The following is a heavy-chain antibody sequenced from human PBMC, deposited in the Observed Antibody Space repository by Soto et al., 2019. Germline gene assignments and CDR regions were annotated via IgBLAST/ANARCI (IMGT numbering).Heavy chain of an antibody. CDR1: GFTFDDYA. CDR3: AKDRAPIWFGELAGWFDP. Sequence: EVQLVESGGGLVQPGRSLRLSCAASGFTFDDYAMHWVRQAPGKGLEWVSGISWNSGSIGYADSVKGRFTISRDNAKNSLYLEMNRLRAEDTALYYCAKDRAPIWFGELAGWFDPWGQGTLVTVSS. CDR2: ISWNSGSI. J-gene: IGHJ5*02. D-gene: IGHD3-10*01. V-gene: IGHV3-9*01.